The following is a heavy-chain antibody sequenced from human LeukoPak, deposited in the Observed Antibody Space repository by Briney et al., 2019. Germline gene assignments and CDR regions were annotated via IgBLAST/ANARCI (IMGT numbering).Heavy chain of an antibody. CDR1: RGSISSYY. CDR2: IYNSETT. D-gene: IGHD6-13*01. J-gene: IGHJ4*02. CDR3: ARWAAAGTFDY. V-gene: IGHV4-4*07. Sequence: SETLSLTCTVSRGSISSYYWSWIRQPAGKGLEWIGHIYNSETTYYNPSLKSRVTMSVDTSKNQFSLKLTSVTAADTAIYYCARWAAAGTFDYWGQGTLVTVSS.